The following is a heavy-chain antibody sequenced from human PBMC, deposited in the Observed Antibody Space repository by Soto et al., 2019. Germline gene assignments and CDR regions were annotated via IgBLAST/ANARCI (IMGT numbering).Heavy chain of an antibody. J-gene: IGHJ4*02. D-gene: IGHD1-1*01. Sequence: PGGSLRLSCAASGFTFSRHDLNWVRQAPGKGLEWVSGISTGGGSTYYADSVKGRFTISRDYSKNTLYLQMNSLRAEDTAVYYCAKVNWNDPNNYWGQGTLVTVSS. CDR2: ISTGGGST. CDR1: GFTFSRHD. CDR3: AKVNWNDPNNY. V-gene: IGHV3-23*01.